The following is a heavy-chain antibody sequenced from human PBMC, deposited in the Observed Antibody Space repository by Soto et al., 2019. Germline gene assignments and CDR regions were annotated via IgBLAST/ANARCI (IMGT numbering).Heavy chain of an antibody. D-gene: IGHD1-26*01. CDR2: ISPNSGGT. CDR3: GKGRSGDVGVFY. V-gene: IGHV1-2*02. CDR1: GYTFTGYY. J-gene: IGHJ4*02. Sequence: QVQLVQSGAEVKKSGASVKVSCKASGYTFTGYYIHWVRQAPGQGPEWMGEISPNSGGTKYAQRFQGRVTMTRDTSITTVYMELSILSPDDTAVYYCGKGRSGDVGVFYWGQGTLVTVYS.